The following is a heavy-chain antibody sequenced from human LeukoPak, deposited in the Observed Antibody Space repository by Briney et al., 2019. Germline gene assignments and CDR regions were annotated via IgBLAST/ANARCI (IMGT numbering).Heavy chain of an antibody. CDR2: IYYSGST. CDR3: ARHIYSSSFGVNWFDP. D-gene: IGHD6-6*01. Sequence: SETLSLTCTVSGGSISSSSYYWGWIRQPPGKGLEWIGSIYYSGSTYYNPSLKSRVTISVDTSKNQFSLKLSSVTAADTAVYYCARHIYSSSFGVNWFDPWGQGTLVTASS. CDR1: GGSISSSSYY. V-gene: IGHV4-39*01. J-gene: IGHJ5*02.